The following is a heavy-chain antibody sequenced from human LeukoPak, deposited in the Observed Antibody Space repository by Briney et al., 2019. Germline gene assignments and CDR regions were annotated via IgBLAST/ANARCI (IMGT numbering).Heavy chain of an antibody. V-gene: IGHV4-30-2*01. CDR2: IYHSGST. Sequence: SETLSLTCAVSGGSISSGGYSWSWIRQPPGKGLEWIGYIYHSGSTYYNPSLKSRVTISVDRSKNQFSLKLSSVTAADTAVYYCARLFAGLDYWGQGTLVTVSS. J-gene: IGHJ4*02. CDR1: GGSISSGGYS. CDR3: ARLFAGLDY. D-gene: IGHD3-22*01.